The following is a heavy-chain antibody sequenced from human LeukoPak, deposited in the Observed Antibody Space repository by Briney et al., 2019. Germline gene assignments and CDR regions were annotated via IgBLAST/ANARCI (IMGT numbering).Heavy chain of an antibody. V-gene: IGHV4-31*11. CDR3: ARGGSVSSWFSDTANWFDP. Sequence: PSETLSLTCAVSGGSISSGGYRWTWIRQYPGKGLEWIGYINYSGSTYYNPSLKSRVTISVDTSKNQFSLKLSSVTAADTAVYYCARGGSVSSWFSDTANWFDPWGQGTLVTVSS. CDR2: INYSGST. CDR1: GGSISSGGYR. J-gene: IGHJ5*02. D-gene: IGHD6-13*01.